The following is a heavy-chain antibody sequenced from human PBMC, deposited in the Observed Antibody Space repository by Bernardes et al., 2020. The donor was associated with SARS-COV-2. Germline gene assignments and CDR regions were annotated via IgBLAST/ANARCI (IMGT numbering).Heavy chain of an antibody. Sequence: GGSLRLSCVASVFTFSHYGTTWVRPAPGKGLEWVSSISGSGDSTEYADSAKGRVTISRDNSGNTLYLQMNSLIADDSAVYYCAKGKWGTSIVGTMDVWGQGTTVTVSS. CDR3: AKGKWGTSIVGTMDV. J-gene: IGHJ6*02. D-gene: IGHD3-16*01. CDR2: ISGSGDST. CDR1: VFTFSHYG. V-gene: IGHV3-23*01.